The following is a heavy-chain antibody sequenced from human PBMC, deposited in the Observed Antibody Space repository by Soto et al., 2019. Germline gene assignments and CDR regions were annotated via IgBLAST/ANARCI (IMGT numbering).Heavy chain of an antibody. CDR2: VYYTGDT. CDR1: GASISTPGSY. J-gene: IGHJ4*02. Sequence: SETLSLTCTVSGASISTPGSYWGWVRQSPGTGLQWIGFVYYTGDTYYSPSFKSRVTMSVDTSKNQLSMTLRSMTAADTALFYCVRCKLMDTFDYWGQGALVTLSS. V-gene: IGHV4-39*01. CDR3: VRCKLMDTFDY. D-gene: IGHD5-18*01.